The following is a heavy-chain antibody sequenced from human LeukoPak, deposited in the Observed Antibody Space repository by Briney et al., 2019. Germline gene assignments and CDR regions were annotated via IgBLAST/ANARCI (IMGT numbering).Heavy chain of an antibody. CDR3: ASRAIAVANA. J-gene: IGHJ4*02. CDR2: ISSSGSTI. Sequence: GGSLRLSCAASGFTFSSYEMNWVRQAPGKGLEWVSYISSSGSTIYYADSVKGRFTISRGNSKNTLYLQMNSLRAEDTAVYYCASRAIAVANARGQGTLVTVSS. CDR1: GFTFSSYE. V-gene: IGHV3-48*03. D-gene: IGHD6-19*01.